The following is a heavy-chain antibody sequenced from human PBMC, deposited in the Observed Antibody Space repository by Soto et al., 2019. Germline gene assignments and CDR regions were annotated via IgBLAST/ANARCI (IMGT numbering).Heavy chain of an antibody. D-gene: IGHD6-6*01. CDR2: IKQDGSEK. V-gene: IGHV3-7*01. CDR1: GFTFSSYW. CDR3: ARAPGADSSSLARWFDP. J-gene: IGHJ5*02. Sequence: WGSLRLSCAASGFTFSSYWMSWVRQAPGKGLEWVANIKQDGSEKYYVDSVKGRFTISRDNAKNSLYLQMNSLRAEDTAVYYCARAPGADSSSLARWFDPWGQGTLVTVSS.